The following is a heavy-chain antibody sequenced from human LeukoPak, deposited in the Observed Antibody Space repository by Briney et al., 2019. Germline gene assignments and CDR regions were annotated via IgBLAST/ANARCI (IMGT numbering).Heavy chain of an antibody. D-gene: IGHD5-18*01. V-gene: IGHV3-43*02. Sequence: PGGSLRLSCAASGFTFSSYGMHWVRQAPGKGLEWVSLISGDGGTTYYADSVKGRFTISRDNSKNSLYLQMNSLRTEDTAFYYCAKDIGERGYKDYWGQGTLVTVSS. J-gene: IGHJ4*02. CDR2: ISGDGGTT. CDR3: AKDIGERGYKDY. CDR1: GFTFSSYG.